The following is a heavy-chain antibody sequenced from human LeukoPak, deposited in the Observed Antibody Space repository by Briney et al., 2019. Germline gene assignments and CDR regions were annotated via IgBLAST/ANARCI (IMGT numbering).Heavy chain of an antibody. V-gene: IGHV3-33*01. CDR1: GFSFSNYG. Sequence: SGGSLRLSCAASGFSFSNYGMHWVRQAPGKGLEWVAIIWYDGSNKYYADSVKGRFTISGDNSKNTLYLQMNSLRAEDTALYYCAAGVYFFDYWGQGTLVTVSS. CDR2: IWYDGSNK. J-gene: IGHJ4*02. D-gene: IGHD3-3*01. CDR3: AAGVYFFDY.